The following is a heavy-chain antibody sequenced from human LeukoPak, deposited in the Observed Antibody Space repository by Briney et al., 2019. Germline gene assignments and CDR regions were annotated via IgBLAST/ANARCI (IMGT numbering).Heavy chain of an antibody. CDR2: INPNSGGT. D-gene: IGHD3-3*01. CDR3: ARDWANTIFGVVLYFDY. J-gene: IGHJ4*02. CDR1: GYTFTGYY. V-gene: IGHV1-2*02. Sequence: ASVKVSCKASGYTFTGYYMHWVRQAPGQGREWMGWINPNSGGTNYAQKFQGRVTMTRDTSISTAYMELSRLRSDDTAVYYCARDWANTIFGVVLYFDYWGQGTLVTVSS.